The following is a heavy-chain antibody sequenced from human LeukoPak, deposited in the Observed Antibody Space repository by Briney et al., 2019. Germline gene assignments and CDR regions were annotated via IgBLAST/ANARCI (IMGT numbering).Heavy chain of an antibody. J-gene: IGHJ5*02. D-gene: IGHD2-15*01. CDR3: ARSGGSNYNWFDP. Sequence: SETLSLTCTVSCRSISCYYWSWIRQPPGKGLEWIGYIYYSGSTNYNHSLKGRVTISVDTSKNQVSLKLSSVTAADTSVYYCARSGGSNYNWFDPWGQGTLVTVSS. CDR1: CRSISCYY. CDR2: IYYSGST. V-gene: IGHV4-59*08.